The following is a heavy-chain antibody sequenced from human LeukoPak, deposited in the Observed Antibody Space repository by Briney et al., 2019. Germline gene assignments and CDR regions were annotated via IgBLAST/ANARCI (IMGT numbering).Heavy chain of an antibody. V-gene: IGHV3-21*01. D-gene: IGHD6-19*01. CDR3: ATSSIALAGTVDY. CDR2: ISSSSAYI. J-gene: IGHJ4*02. CDR1: GFTLSSYI. Sequence: GGSLRLSCAASGFTLSSYIMNWVRQAPGKGPEWVSSISSSSAYIYYADSVKGRFTISRDNAKSSLFLQMNSLRDEDTAVYYCATSSIALAGTVDYWGQGTLVTVSS.